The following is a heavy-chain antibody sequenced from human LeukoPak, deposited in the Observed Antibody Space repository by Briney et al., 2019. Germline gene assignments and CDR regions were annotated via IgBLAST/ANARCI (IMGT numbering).Heavy chain of an antibody. V-gene: IGHV3-33*06. J-gene: IGHJ4*02. D-gene: IGHD6-13*01. CDR1: GFTFSSNG. CDR3: AKILPVYSSSWQVSIDY. Sequence: GGSLRLSCAASGFTFSSNGMHWVRQAPGKGLEWVADIWYDGSNKYYADSVKGRFTISRDNSKNTLYLQMNSVRAEDTAVYYCAKILPVYSSSWQVSIDYWGQGTLVTVSS. CDR2: IWYDGSNK.